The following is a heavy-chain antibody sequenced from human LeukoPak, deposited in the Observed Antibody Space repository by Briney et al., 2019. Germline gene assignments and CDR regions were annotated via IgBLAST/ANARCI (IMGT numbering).Heavy chain of an antibody. CDR1: GYTFTSYG. D-gene: IGHD2-2*01. CDR2: ISAYNGNT. J-gene: IGHJ6*03. V-gene: IGHV1-18*01. CDR3: ARVPVVPAATRYYYYYMDV. Sequence: ASVKVSCKASGYTFTSYGISWVRQAPGQGLEWMGWISAYNGNTNYAQKLQGRVTMTTDTSTSTAYMELRSLRSDDTAVYYCARVPVVPAATRYYYYYMDVWGKGTTVTISS.